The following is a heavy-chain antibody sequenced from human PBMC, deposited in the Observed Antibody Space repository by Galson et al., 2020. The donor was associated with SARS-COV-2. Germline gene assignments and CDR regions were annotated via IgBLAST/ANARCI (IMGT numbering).Heavy chain of an antibody. Sequence: SQTLSLTCAISGDSVSSNSAAWNWIRQSPSRGLEWLGRTYYRSKWYNDYAVSVKSRITINPDTSKNQFSLQLNSVTPEDTAVYYCAGMYYYDSSGYYNDDAFDIWGQGTMVTVSS. D-gene: IGHD3-22*01. CDR3: AGMYYYDSSGYYNDDAFDI. CDR2: TYYRSKWYN. V-gene: IGHV6-1*01. CDR1: GDSVSSNSAA. J-gene: IGHJ3*02.